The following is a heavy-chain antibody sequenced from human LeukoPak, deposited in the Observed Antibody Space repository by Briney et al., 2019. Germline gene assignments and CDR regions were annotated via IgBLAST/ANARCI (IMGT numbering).Heavy chain of an antibody. CDR3: ARHNSPYYYDSSGTNQFDY. CDR2: IYYSGST. Sequence: PSETLSLTCTVSGGSISSSSYYWGWIRQPPGKGLEWIVSIYYSGSTYYNPSLKSRVTISVDTSKNQFSLKLSSVTAADTAVYYCARHNSPYYYDSSGTNQFDYWGQGTLVTVSS. V-gene: IGHV4-39*01. CDR1: GGSISSSSYY. D-gene: IGHD3-22*01. J-gene: IGHJ4*02.